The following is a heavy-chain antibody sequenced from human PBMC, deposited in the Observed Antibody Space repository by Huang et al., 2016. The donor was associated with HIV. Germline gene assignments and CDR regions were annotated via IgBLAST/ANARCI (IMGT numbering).Heavy chain of an antibody. CDR3: ARSAVPGDGDWFDP. CDR2: ISYDGRNK. Sequence: QVQLVESGGGLVQTGRSLRLSCAASGFTFTNYAIHWVRPAPGKWLEWVAFISYDGRNKFYADAVQGLFTIARDNSKSTLYLLMNSLRVDDTALYYCARSAVPGDGDWFDPWGQGTLVTVSS. J-gene: IGHJ5*02. CDR1: GFTFTNYA. D-gene: IGHD6-19*01. V-gene: IGHV3-30*04.